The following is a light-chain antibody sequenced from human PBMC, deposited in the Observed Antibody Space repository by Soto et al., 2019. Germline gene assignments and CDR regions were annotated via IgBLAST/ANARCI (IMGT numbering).Light chain of an antibody. Sequence: VMTQSPATLSVSPGERATLSCRASQNLRSSLAWYQQKPGQAPRLLIYGASTRATGIPDRFSGAGSGTDFTLTISRLEPEDFGVYYCQQYGSSPQTFGQGTKVDI. CDR2: GAS. V-gene: IGKV3-20*01. CDR3: QQYGSSPQT. J-gene: IGKJ1*01. CDR1: QNLRSS.